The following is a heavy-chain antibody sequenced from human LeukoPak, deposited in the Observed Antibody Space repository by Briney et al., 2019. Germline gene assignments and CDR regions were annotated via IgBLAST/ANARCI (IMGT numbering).Heavy chain of an antibody. CDR3: AREDGSGSVDAFDI. V-gene: IGHV4-34*01. CDR2: INHSGST. J-gene: IGHJ3*02. Sequence: PSETLSLTCAVYGGSFSGYYWSWIRQPPGKGLEWIGEINHSGSTNYNPSLKSRVTISVDTSKNQFSLKLSSVTAADTAVYYCAREDGSGSVDAFDIWGQGTMVTVSS. CDR1: GGSFSGYY. D-gene: IGHD3-10*01.